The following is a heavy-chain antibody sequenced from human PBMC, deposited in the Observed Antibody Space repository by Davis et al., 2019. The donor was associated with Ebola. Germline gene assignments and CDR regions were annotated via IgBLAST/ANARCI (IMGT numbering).Heavy chain of an antibody. D-gene: IGHD2-15*01. J-gene: IGHJ6*04. Sequence: GESLKISCAASGFTFSSYSMNWVRQAPGKGLEWVSYISSSSSTIYYADSVKGRFTISRDNAKNSLYLQMNSLRDEDTAVYYCAREVVVAATGPYGMDVWGKGTTVTVSS. CDR3: AREVVVAATGPYGMDV. V-gene: IGHV3-48*02. CDR2: ISSSSSTI. CDR1: GFTFSSYS.